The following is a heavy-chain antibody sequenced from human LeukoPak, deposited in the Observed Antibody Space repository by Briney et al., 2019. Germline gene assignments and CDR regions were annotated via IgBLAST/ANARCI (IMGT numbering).Heavy chain of an antibody. CDR3: ASQDYYDSSGTYWYFDL. J-gene: IGHJ2*01. Sequence: SETLSLTCTVSGGSISSYYWSWIRQPPGKGLEWIGYIYYSGSTNYNPSLKSRVTISADTSKNQFSLKLSSVTAADTAVYYCASQDYYDSSGTYWYFDLWGRGTLVTVSS. D-gene: IGHD3-22*01. CDR1: GGSISSYY. V-gene: IGHV4-59*08. CDR2: IYYSGST.